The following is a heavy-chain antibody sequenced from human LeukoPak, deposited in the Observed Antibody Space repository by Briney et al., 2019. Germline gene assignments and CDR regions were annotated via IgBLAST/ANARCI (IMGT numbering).Heavy chain of an antibody. J-gene: IGHJ4*02. Sequence: SETLSLTCTVSGGSISSYYWSWIRQPPGKGLEWIGYIYYSGSTNYNPSLKSRVTISVDTSKNQFSLRLSSVTAADTAVYYCARHGSTDYFDYWGQGTLVTVSS. D-gene: IGHD2-2*03. CDR3: ARHGSTDYFDY. CDR2: IYYSGST. CDR1: GGSISSYY. V-gene: IGHV4-59*08.